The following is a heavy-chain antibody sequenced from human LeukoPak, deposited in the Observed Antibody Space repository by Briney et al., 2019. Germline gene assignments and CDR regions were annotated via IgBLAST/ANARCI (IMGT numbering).Heavy chain of an antibody. J-gene: IGHJ4*02. CDR1: GYSFTSGHY. CDR3: ARYCTSTTCILRGFDY. V-gene: IGHV4-38-2*01. CDR2: IYHTGSA. Sequence: SETLSLTCSISGYSFTSGHYWGWIRQPPGKGLEWIANIYHTGSAHYNPSLKSRVTISVDTSTNQFSLKLSSVTAADTAVYYCARYCTSTTCILRGFDYWGQGTLVTVSS. D-gene: IGHD2-2*01.